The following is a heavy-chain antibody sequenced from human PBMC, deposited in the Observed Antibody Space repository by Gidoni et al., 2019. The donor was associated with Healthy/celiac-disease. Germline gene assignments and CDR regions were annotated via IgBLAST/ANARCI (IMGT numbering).Heavy chain of an antibody. CDR2: ISGSGGST. CDR1: GFTFSSYA. CDR3: AKDLRKGFSYARDAFDI. Sequence: EVQLLESGGGLVQPGGSLRLSCAASGFTFSSYAMSWVRQAPGKGLEWVSAISGSGGSTYYADSVKGRFTISRDNSKNTLYLQMNSLRAEDTAVYYCAKDLRKGFSYARDAFDIWGQGTMVTVSS. J-gene: IGHJ3*02. V-gene: IGHV3-23*01. D-gene: IGHD5-18*01.